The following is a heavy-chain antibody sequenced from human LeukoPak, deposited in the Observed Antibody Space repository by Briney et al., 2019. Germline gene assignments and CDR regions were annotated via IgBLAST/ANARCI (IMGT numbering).Heavy chain of an antibody. J-gene: IGHJ3*02. Sequence: GGSLTLSCSASGFTFSSYSIDWVRQAPGKGLEWVSFISSGSGTISYADSVKGRFTISRENAKNSLYLQMSSLRAEDRAVDYCGRACSSLRCGARGGVYATDIWGPGTMVTVSS. V-gene: IGHV3-21*01. CDR3: GRACSSLRCGARGGVYATDI. CDR1: GFTFSSYS. D-gene: IGHD2-2*01. CDR2: ISSGSGTI.